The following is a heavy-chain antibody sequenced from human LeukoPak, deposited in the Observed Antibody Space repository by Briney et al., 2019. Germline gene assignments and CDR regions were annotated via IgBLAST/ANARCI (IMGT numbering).Heavy chain of an antibody. CDR1: GGSISSYY. CDR2: IYTSGST. CDR3: ARVYSSGWYESDAFDI. V-gene: IGHV4-4*07. Sequence: SETLSLTCTVSGGSISSYYWSWIRQPAGKGLEWIGRIYTSGSTNYNPSLKSRVTMSVDTSKNQFSLKLSSVTAADTAVYYCARVYSSGWYESDAFDIWGQGTIVTVSS. J-gene: IGHJ3*02. D-gene: IGHD6-19*01.